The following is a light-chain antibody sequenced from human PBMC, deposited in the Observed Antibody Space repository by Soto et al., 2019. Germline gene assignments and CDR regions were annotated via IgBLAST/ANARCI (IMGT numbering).Light chain of an antibody. V-gene: IGKV1-27*01. CDR2: DAS. CDR3: QKYNSAPYT. Sequence: DIQMTQSPSSLSASVGDRVTITCRASQGISNYLAWYQQKPGKVPKLLIYDASTLQSGVPSRFSGSGSGTEFPLNVKSPQPEDVATYYCQKYNSAPYTFGQGTKLEIK. CDR1: QGISNY. J-gene: IGKJ2*01.